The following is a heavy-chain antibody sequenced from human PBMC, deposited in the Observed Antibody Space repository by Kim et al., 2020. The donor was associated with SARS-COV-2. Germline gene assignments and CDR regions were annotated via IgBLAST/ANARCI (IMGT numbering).Heavy chain of an antibody. J-gene: IGHJ4*02. V-gene: IGHV4-31*02. D-gene: IGHD3-16*02. Sequence: NPTIKCRMTIPVETSKNQFSLKLSSVTAADTAVYYCAGVGYVWGSYRFDYWGQGTLVTVSS. CDR3: AGVGYVWGSYRFDY.